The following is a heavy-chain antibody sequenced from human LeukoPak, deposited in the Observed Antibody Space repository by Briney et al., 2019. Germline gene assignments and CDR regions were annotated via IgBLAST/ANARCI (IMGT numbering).Heavy chain of an antibody. J-gene: IGHJ4*02. Sequence: SVTVSCKASGGTFSSYAISWVRQAPGQGLEWMGGIIPIFGTANYAQKFQGRVTITADESTSTAYMELSSLRSEDTAVYYCARSRGDGLLGIDYWGQGTLVTVSS. D-gene: IGHD3/OR15-3a*01. CDR1: GGTFSSYA. CDR3: ARSRGDGLLGIDY. CDR2: IIPIFGTA. V-gene: IGHV1-69*13.